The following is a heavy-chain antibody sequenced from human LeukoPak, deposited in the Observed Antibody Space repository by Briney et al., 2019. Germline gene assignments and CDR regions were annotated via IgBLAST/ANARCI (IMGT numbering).Heavy chain of an antibody. Sequence: ASVKVSCKASGYSFTRYYMSWVRQAPGQGLEWMGIINPSSGSTTYAQKFQGRVTMTRDMSTNTVYMELSSLRSEDTAVYYCARDSGVYDSSGNMGDAFDIWGQGTMVTVSS. CDR3: ARDSGVYDSSGNMGDAFDI. CDR1: GYSFTRYY. V-gene: IGHV1-46*01. D-gene: IGHD3-22*01. CDR2: INPSSGST. J-gene: IGHJ3*02.